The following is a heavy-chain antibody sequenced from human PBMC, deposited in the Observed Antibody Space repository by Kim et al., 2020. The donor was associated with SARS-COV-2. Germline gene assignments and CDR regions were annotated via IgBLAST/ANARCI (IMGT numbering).Heavy chain of an antibody. D-gene: IGHD2-21*02. CDR1: GFTFGNSA. J-gene: IGHJ2*01. CDR2: IFGSGSGT. CDR3: ARHGHVATVTFYWYLDL. V-gene: IGHV3-23*01. Sequence: GGSLRLSCAASGFTFGNSAMSWVRQAPGKGLEWVSGIFGSGSGTYYADSVKGRFTISRDNFQSTLFLQMDSLRAEDTAVYYCARHGHVATVTFYWYLDLWGRGNLVTVSS.